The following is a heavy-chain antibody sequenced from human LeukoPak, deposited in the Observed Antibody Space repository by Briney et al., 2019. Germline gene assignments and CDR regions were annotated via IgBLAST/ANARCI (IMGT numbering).Heavy chain of an antibody. Sequence: SEPLCLTCTVSGGSISSYYWSWIRQPPGKGLEWIGYIYYSGSADYKQSLKGRITISVDTSKNQFSLNLTSVTAADTAVYYCARVVVVPVAMPDFWGQGTLVTVSS. D-gene: IGHD2-2*01. CDR2: IYYSGSA. CDR3: ARVVVVPVAMPDF. V-gene: IGHV4-59*12. J-gene: IGHJ4*02. CDR1: GGSISSYY.